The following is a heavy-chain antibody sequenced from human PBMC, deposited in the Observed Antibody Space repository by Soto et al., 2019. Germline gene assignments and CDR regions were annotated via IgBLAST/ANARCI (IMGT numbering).Heavy chain of an antibody. Sequence: SETLSLTCAVYGGSISSNKWWSWVRQPPGKGREGIGEIYHSGSTNYNPSLKSRVTISLAKSKNQFSLKLTSVTAADSAVYYCARDVETGVVRTSLGDWDGWGQGNRVIVAS. D-gene: IGHD2-21*02. CDR1: GGSISSNKW. CDR3: ARDVETGVVRTSLGDWDG. CDR2: IYHSGST. V-gene: IGHV4-4*02. J-gene: IGHJ6*01.